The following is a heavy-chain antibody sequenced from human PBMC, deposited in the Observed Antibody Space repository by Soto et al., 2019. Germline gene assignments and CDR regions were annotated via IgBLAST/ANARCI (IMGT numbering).Heavy chain of an antibody. Sequence: EVLLLESGEDSVQPGGSLRLSCVASGFTFSDYVMSWVRQVPGKGLEWVSSISDGGERTDYRDSVRGRFTISRDNARFTLHLQMNSLRVDDTATYFCARDRSTDFGLDVWGQGTTVTVSS. CDR2: ISDGGERT. CDR1: GFTFSDYV. V-gene: IGHV3-23*01. CDR3: ARDRSTDFGLDV. J-gene: IGHJ6*02. D-gene: IGHD3-3*01.